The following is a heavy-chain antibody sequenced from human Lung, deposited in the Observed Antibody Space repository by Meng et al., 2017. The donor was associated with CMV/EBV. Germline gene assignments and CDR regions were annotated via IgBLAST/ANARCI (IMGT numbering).Heavy chain of an antibody. CDR3: ARLFHTIFGTGYYYGMDV. CDR2: INTNSGGT. J-gene: IGHJ6*02. CDR1: GYTFNGYN. V-gene: IGHV1-2*02. Sequence: SXXVSXXASGYTFNGYNMNWVRHAPGQGLEWMGWINTNSGGTNCAQRFQGRVTLTIDTSISTAYMELSRLKSDDTAVYFGARLFHTIFGTGYYYGMDVWXQGTXVTVAS. D-gene: IGHD3/OR15-3a*01.